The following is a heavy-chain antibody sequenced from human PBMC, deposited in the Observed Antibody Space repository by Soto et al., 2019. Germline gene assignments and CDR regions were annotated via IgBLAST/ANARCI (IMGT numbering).Heavy chain of an antibody. V-gene: IGHV3-33*01. CDR3: ARDSKLTIHTAMVLIDPFGNFDY. CDR2: TWYDGSNK. Sequence: GGSLRLSCAASGFTFSSYGMHWVRQAPGKGLEWVAVTWYDGSNKYYADSVKGRFTISRDNSKNTLYLQMNSLRAEDTAVYYCARDSKLTIHTAMVLIDPFGNFDYWGQGTLVTVSS. D-gene: IGHD5-18*01. CDR1: GFTFSSYG. J-gene: IGHJ4*02.